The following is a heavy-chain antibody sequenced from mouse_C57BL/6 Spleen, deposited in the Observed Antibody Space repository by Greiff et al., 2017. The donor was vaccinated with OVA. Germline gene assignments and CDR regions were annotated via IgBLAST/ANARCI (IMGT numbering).Heavy chain of an antibody. Sequence: VQVVESGPGLVAPSQSLSITCTVSGFSLTSYGGSGVRKPPGKGREGLGVIWGDGSTNYHSALISRLSISKDNSKSQVFLKLNSLQTDDTATYYCAKEGGYWYFDVWGTGTTVTVSS. CDR2: IWGDGST. CDR3: AKEGGYWYFDV. J-gene: IGHJ1*03. V-gene: IGHV2-3*01. CDR1: GFSLTSYG.